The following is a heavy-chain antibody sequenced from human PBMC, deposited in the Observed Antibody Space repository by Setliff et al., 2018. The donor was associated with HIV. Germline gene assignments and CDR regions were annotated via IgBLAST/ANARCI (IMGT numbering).Heavy chain of an antibody. D-gene: IGHD4-17*01. Sequence: SGPTLVNPTQTLTLTCTFAGFSRSTRAMRASWIRQPPGKALEWLARIEWDDDKAYSTSLKTRLTISKDTSKNQVVLTMNKMDPVDTAIYYCASLIYGNNPYFDYWSQGTLVTVSS. CDR1: GFSRSTRAMR. J-gene: IGHJ4*02. V-gene: IGHV2-70*04. CDR3: ASLIYGNNPYFDY. CDR2: IEWDDDK.